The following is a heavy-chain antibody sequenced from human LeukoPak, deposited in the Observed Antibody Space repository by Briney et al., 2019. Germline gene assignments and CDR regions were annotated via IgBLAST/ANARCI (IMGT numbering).Heavy chain of an antibody. CDR3: AREGYSSGWDRFDY. V-gene: IGHV4-4*07. CDR1: GGSISSYY. Sequence: PSETLSLTCTVSGGSISSYYWSWIRQPARKGLEWIGRIYTSGSTNYNPSLKSRVTMSVDTSKNQFSLKLSSVTAADTAVYYCAREGYSSGWDRFDYWRQGTLVTVSS. CDR2: IYTSGST. J-gene: IGHJ4*02. D-gene: IGHD6-19*01.